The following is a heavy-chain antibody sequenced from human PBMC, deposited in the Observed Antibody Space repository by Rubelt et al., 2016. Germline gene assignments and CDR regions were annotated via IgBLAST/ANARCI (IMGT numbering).Heavy chain of an antibody. Sequence: QVQLQESGPGLVKPSETLSLTCTVSGDSISSYYWSWIRQPPGKGLEWIGSIYYSGSAYYNPSLKSRVTISVDTSNNLFALKLSSVTAADTAVYYWASRGYNYGRSFDYWGQGTLVTVSS. V-gene: IGHV4-59*01. CDR2: IYYSGSA. D-gene: IGHD5-18*01. J-gene: IGHJ4*02. CDR1: GDSISSYY. CDR3: ASRGYNYGRSFDY.